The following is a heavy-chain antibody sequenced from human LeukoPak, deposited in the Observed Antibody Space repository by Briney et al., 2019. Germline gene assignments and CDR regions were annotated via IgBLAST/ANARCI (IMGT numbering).Heavy chain of an antibody. D-gene: IGHD4-23*01. Sequence: GGSLRLSCAASGFTLSDFWMSWVRQAPGKGLEWVSSISSSSSYIYYADSLKGRFTISRDNAKNSLYLQMNSLRAEDTAVYYCAKDLASGGNSTYWGQGTLVTVSS. J-gene: IGHJ4*02. CDR1: GFTLSDFW. CDR3: AKDLASGGNSTY. V-gene: IGHV3-21*01. CDR2: ISSSSSYI.